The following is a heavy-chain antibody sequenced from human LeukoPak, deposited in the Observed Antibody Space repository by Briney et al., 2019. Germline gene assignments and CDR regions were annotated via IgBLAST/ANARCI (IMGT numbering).Heavy chain of an antibody. D-gene: IGHD6-13*01. CDR2: VSSDGSIK. V-gene: IGHV3-30*03. CDR1: GFTFSSYG. Sequence: GGSLRLSCVASGFTFSSYGIHWVCQAPGKGLEWVAVVSSDGSIKYNADSVKGRFTISRDTSKNTVYLQMNSLGAEDTAFYYCARGYSSSWLGYFDYWGQGTLVTVSS. CDR3: ARGYSSSWLGYFDY. J-gene: IGHJ4*02.